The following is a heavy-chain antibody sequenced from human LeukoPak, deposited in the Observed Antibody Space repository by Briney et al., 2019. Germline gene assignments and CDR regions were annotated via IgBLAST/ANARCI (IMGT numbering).Heavy chain of an antibody. CDR1: GGSFSGYY. Sequence: PSETLSLTCAVYGGSFSGYYWSWIRQPPGKELEWIGEINHSGSTNYNPSLKSRVTISVDTSKNQFSLKLSSVTAADTAVYYCAREPGDTSYYFDYWGQGTLVTVSS. J-gene: IGHJ4*02. D-gene: IGHD1-14*01. V-gene: IGHV4-34*01. CDR2: INHSGST. CDR3: AREPGDTSYYFDY.